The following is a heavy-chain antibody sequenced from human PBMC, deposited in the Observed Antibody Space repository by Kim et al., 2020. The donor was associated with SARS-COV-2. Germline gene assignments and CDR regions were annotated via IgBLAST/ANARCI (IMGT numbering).Heavy chain of an antibody. Sequence: KYYAASVKGRFNISQDNAKNSLYLQMESLRAEDTAVYYWVRKRPGVGAFDYWGQGALVTVSS. J-gene: IGHJ4*02. CDR2: K. CDR3: VRKRPGVGAFDY. V-gene: IGHV3-7*01. D-gene: IGHD1-26*01.